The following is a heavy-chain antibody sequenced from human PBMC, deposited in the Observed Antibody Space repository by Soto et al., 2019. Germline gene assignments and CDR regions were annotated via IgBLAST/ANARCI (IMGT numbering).Heavy chain of an antibody. CDR1: GGSISSYY. Sequence: SETLSLTCTVSGGSISSYYWSWIRQPPGKGLEWIGYIYYSGSTNYNPSLKSRVTISVDTSKNQFSLKLSSVTAADTAVYYCARVRANLGMGYYYYGMDVWGQGTTVTVSS. J-gene: IGHJ6*02. D-gene: IGHD7-27*01. CDR3: ARVRANLGMGYYYYGMDV. CDR2: IYYSGST. V-gene: IGHV4-59*01.